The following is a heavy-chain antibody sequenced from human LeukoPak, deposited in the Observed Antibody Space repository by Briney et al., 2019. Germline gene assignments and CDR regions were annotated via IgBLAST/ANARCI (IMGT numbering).Heavy chain of an antibody. CDR1: GFTFSNAW. CDR2: IKSKTDGGTT. V-gene: IGHV3-15*01. Sequence: GGSLRLSCGASGFTFSNAWMSWVRQAPGKGLEWVGRIKSKTDGGTTDYAAPVKGRFTISRDDSKNTLYLQMNSLKTEDTAVYYCTTYPMVYAMNYWGQGTLVTVSS. CDR3: TTYPMVYAMNY. D-gene: IGHD2-8*01. J-gene: IGHJ4*02.